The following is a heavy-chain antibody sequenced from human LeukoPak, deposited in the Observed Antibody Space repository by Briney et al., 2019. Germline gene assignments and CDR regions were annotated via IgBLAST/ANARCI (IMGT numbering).Heavy chain of an antibody. V-gene: IGHV6-1*01. CDR3: ARGLGWPYFDY. Sequence: SQTLSLTCAISGDSVPRDSIAWNWIRQSPSRGLEWLGRTYYRSKWYNDYAVSVISRITINPDTSKNQFSLQLNSMTPEDTAVYYCARGLGWPYFDYWGQGTLVTVSS. CDR1: GDSVPRDSIA. D-gene: IGHD5-24*01. J-gene: IGHJ4*02. CDR2: TYYRSKWYN.